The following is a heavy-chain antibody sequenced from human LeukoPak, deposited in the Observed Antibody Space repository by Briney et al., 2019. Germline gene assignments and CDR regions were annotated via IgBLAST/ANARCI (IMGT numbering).Heavy chain of an antibody. J-gene: IGHJ3*02. CDR1: GFTFSSYA. D-gene: IGHD3-16*01. CDR2: ISYDGRNK. Sequence: GRSLRLSCAASGFTFSSYAMHWVRQAPGKGLEWVAVISYDGRNKYYADSVKGRFTISRDNSKNTLYLQMNSLRAEDTAVYYCARGGVFAFDIWGQKTMVTVSS. V-gene: IGHV3-30*04. CDR3: ARGGVFAFDI.